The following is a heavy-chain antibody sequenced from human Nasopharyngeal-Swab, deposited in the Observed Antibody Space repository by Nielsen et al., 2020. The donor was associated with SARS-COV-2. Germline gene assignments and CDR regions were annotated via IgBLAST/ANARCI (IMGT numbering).Heavy chain of an antibody. V-gene: IGHV4-59*08. CDR2: IHYSGST. Sequence: SETLSLTCTVSGDSITTSYWSWIRQPPGKGLEWIGYIHYSGSTNYNPSLKSRVTISKDTSKNQFSLNLNSVTAADTAVYYCATHPRGQLDPFDYWGQGSLVTVSS. J-gene: IGHJ4*02. D-gene: IGHD6-13*01. CDR3: ATHPRGQLDPFDY. CDR1: GDSITTSY.